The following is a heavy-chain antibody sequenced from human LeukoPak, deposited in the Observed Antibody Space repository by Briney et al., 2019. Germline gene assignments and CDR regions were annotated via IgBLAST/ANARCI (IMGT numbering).Heavy chain of an antibody. CDR3: ARGGRYQLFDY. CDR2: IYTSGST. CDR1: GGSFSGYY. J-gene: IGHJ4*02. Sequence: SETLSLTCAVYGGSFSGYYWSWLRQPAGGGLVWIGRIYTSGSTNYNPSLKSRVTMSVDTSKNQFSLKLSAVTAADTAVYYCARGGRYQLFDYWGQGTLVTVSS. D-gene: IGHD2-2*01. V-gene: IGHV4-59*10.